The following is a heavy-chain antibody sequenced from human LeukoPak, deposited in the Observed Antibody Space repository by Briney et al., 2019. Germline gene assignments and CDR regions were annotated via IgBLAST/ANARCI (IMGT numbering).Heavy chain of an antibody. J-gene: IGHJ3*02. Sequence: ASVKVSCKASGGTFSSYAISWVRQAPGQGLEWMGGIIPIFGTANYAQKFQGRVTITTDESTSTAYTELSSLRSEDTAVYYCARDGSAGAFDIWGQGTMVTVCS. CDR2: IIPIFGTA. D-gene: IGHD3-10*01. CDR3: ARDGSAGAFDI. CDR1: GGTFSSYA. V-gene: IGHV1-69*05.